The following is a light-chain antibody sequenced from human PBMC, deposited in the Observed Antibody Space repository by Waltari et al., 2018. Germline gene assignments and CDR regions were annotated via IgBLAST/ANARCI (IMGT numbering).Light chain of an antibody. J-gene: IGLJ2*01. CDR2: SNT. CDR1: SSNIGTGYD. Sequence: QPVLTQPPSVSGAPGQRVTISCTGSSSNIGTGYDVHWYQQLPGTAPKVLIYSNTNRPSEVPDRFSGSKSGPSASLAITGLQAEDEADYYCQSYDSSLSVVFGGGTKVTVL. CDR3: QSYDSSLSVV. V-gene: IGLV1-40*01.